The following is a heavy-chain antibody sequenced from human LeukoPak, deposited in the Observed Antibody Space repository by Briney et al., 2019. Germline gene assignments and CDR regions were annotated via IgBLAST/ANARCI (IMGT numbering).Heavy chain of an antibody. CDR3: VKVGCSSTSCYKGIDY. J-gene: IGHJ4*02. V-gene: IGHV3-64D*06. CDR1: GFTFSKGW. Sequence: GGSLRLSCAASGFTFSKGWMSWVRQAPGKGLEYVSAISSNGGSTYYADSVKGRFTISRDNSKNTLYLQMSSLRAEDTAVYYCVKVGCSSTSCYKGIDYWGQGTLVTVSS. D-gene: IGHD2-2*02. CDR2: ISSNGGST.